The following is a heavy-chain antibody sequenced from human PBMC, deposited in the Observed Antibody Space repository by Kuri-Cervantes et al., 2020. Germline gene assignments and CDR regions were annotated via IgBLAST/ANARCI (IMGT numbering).Heavy chain of an antibody. V-gene: IGHV1-2*02. Sequence: ASVKVSCKASGYTFTSYGISWVRQAPGQGLEWMGWINPNSGDTNYAQNFQGRVTMTRDTSITTAYMELSRLTSDDTAVYYCARSFGGYSGYEVAYMDVWGTGTTVTVSS. CDR1: GYTFTSYG. CDR2: INPNSGDT. CDR3: ARSFGGYSGYEVAYMDV. D-gene: IGHD5-12*01. J-gene: IGHJ6*04.